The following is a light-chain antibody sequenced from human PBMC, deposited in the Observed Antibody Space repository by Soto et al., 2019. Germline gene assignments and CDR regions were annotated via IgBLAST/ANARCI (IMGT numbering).Light chain of an antibody. CDR3: QQSYTAPYT. J-gene: IGKJ3*01. Sequence: DIQMTQSPSSLSASVGDAVSLTCRASRSISNYLNWYQQKPGRAPKLLISGASSLQRGVPSRFSGSGSGTTFTLTINSLQPDDFAIYVCQQSYTAPYTFGPGTKVEIK. V-gene: IGKV1-39*01. CDR1: RSISNY. CDR2: GAS.